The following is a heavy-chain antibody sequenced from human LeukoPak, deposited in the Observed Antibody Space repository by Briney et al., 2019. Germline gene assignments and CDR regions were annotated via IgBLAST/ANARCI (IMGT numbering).Heavy chain of an antibody. V-gene: IGHV4-39*07. J-gene: IGHJ5*02. CDR2: IHYSGST. Sequence: SETLSLTCTVSGGSINSSSYYWGWIRQPPGKGLEWIGSIHYSGSTYLNPSFKSRVTTSVVTSKNQFSLKLSSVTAADTAVYYCAREGSLMTARGWLDPWGQGTLVTVSS. CDR1: GGSINSSSYY. CDR3: AREGSLMTARGWLDP. D-gene: IGHD2-21*02.